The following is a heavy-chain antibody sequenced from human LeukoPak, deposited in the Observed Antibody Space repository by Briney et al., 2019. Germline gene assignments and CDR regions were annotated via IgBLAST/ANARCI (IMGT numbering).Heavy chain of an antibody. Sequence: GGSLRLSCAASGFTFSNYAMNWVRQAPGKGLEWVSIITGSSTGTYFAGSVKGRFTISRDNSKDMLYLQMNYLRAEDTAVYYCARARSAGLRLYYFNSWGQGTLVTVSS. CDR2: ITGSSTGT. CDR3: ARARSAGLRLYYFNS. CDR1: GFTFSNYA. J-gene: IGHJ4*02. D-gene: IGHD4-17*01. V-gene: IGHV3-23*01.